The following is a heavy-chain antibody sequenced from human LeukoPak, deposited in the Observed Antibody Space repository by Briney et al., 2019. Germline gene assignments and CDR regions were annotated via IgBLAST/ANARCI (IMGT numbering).Heavy chain of an antibody. J-gene: IGHJ4*02. V-gene: IGHV1-2*02. CDR1: GYTFTGYY. D-gene: IGHD6-19*01. Sequence: ASVKVSCKASGYTFTGYYMHWVRQAPGQGLEWMGWINPHSGGTNYAQKFQGRVTMTRDTSISTAYMELSRLRSDDTAVYYCARDPTRGYSSGWYVYWGQGTLVTVSS. CDR2: INPHSGGT. CDR3: ARDPTRGYSSGWYVY.